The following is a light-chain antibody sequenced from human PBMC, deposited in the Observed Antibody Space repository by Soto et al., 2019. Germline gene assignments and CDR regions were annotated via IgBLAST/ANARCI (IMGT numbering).Light chain of an antibody. CDR2: DAS. CDR1: QDISNY. J-gene: IGKJ4*01. V-gene: IGKV1-33*01. Sequence: DIQMTQSPSSLSASVGDRVTITCQASQDISNYLNWYQQKPGKAPKLLIYDASNLETGVPSRFSGSGSGIDFIFTISSLQPEDIATYYCQQYDNLNPVSLTFGGGTKVEIK. CDR3: QQYDNLNPVSLT.